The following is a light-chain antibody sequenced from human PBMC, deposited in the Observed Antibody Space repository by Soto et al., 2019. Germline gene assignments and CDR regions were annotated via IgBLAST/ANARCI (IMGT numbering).Light chain of an antibody. V-gene: IGKV3-11*01. CDR2: DAS. CDR1: QSVSTY. CDR3: QQYGSSPFT. Sequence: IFLTQSPSTLSLSPWERATLSCRASQSVSTYLAWYQQRPGQAPRLLIYDASNRATGIPARFSGSGSGTDFTLTISSLEPEDFAVYYCQQYGSSPFTFGGGTKVDIK. J-gene: IGKJ4*01.